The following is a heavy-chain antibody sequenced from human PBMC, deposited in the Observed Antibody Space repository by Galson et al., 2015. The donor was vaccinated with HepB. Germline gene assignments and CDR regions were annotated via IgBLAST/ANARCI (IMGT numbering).Heavy chain of an antibody. V-gene: IGHV1-69*06. CDR1: GGTFSSYA. CDR2: IIPIFGTA. CDR3: AAKRDSGYDSRVLGWGGMDV. Sequence: SVKVSCKASGGTFSSYAISWVRQAPGQGLEWMGGIIPIFGTANYAQKFQGRVTITADKSTSTAYMELSSLRSEDTAVYYCAAKRDSGYDSRVLGWGGMDVWGQGTTVTVSS. D-gene: IGHD5-12*01. J-gene: IGHJ6*02.